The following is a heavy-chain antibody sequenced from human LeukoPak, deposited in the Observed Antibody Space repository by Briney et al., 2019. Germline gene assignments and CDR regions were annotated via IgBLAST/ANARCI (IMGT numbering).Heavy chain of an antibody. V-gene: IGHV3-33*01. CDR1: GFTFSSYG. D-gene: IGHD2-2*01. CDR2: IWYDGINK. CDR3: ARAGPPCSSTSCYYRDNWFDP. Sequence: PGRSLRLSCAASGFTFSSYGMHWVRQAPGKGLEWVAVIWYDGINKYYADSVKGRFTISRDNSKNTLYLQMNSLRAEDTAVYYCARAGPPCSSTSCYYRDNWFDPWGQGTLVTVSS. J-gene: IGHJ5*02.